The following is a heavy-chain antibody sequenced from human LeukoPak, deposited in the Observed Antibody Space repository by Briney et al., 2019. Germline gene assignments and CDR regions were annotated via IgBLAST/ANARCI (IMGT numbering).Heavy chain of an antibody. CDR3: ARDLYGGTGRDY. Sequence: GGSLRLSCAASGFTFNSYSMNWGRQAPGRGLEWVSSISSSSSYIYYADSVKGRFTISRDNAKNSLYLQMNSLRAEDTAVYYCARDLYGGTGRDYWGQGTLVTVSS. V-gene: IGHV3-21*03. CDR1: GFTFNSYS. J-gene: IGHJ4*02. D-gene: IGHD4-23*01. CDR2: ISSSSSYI.